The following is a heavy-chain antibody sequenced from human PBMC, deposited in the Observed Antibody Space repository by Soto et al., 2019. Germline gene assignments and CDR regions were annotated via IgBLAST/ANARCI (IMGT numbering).Heavy chain of an antibody. V-gene: IGHV1-69*02. CDR1: AGTFTSYT. D-gene: IGHD2-2*01. CDR2: IIPILGVA. J-gene: IGHJ3*02. CDR3: ARGGEDFLVLPVFLGEEREAFDI. Sequence: VSCKACAGTFTSYTISWVRQAPGQGPEWMGRIIPILGVANYAQKFQGRVTITADKSTSTAYRELSSLRPEDRAVYYCARGGEDFLVLPVFLGEEREAFDIWA.